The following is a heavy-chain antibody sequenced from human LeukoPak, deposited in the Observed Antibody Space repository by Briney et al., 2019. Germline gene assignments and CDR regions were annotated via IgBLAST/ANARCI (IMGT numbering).Heavy chain of an antibody. CDR3: ATTYYYYGMDV. V-gene: IGHV1-24*01. CDR2: FDPEDGET. CDR1: GYTLTELS. J-gene: IGHJ6*02. Sequence: ASVKVSCKVSGYTLTELSMHWVRQAPGKGLEWMGGFDPEDGETIYAQKFQGRVTMTGDTSTDTAYMELSSLRSEDTAVYYCATTYYYYGMDVWGQGTTVTVSS.